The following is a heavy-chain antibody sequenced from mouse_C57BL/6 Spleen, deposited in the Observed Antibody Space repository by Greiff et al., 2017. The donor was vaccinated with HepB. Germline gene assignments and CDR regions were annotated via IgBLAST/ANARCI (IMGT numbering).Heavy chain of an antibody. CDR2: IYPGDGDT. D-gene: IGHD3-2*02. CDR1: GYAFSSSW. J-gene: IGHJ2*01. Sequence: VKLMESGPELVKPGASVKISCKASGYAFSSSWMNWVKQRPGKGLEWIGRIYPGDGDTNYNGKFKGKATLTADKSSSKAYMQLSSLTAEDSAVYFCARGGQLRPYFDYWGQGTTLTVSS. CDR3: ARGGQLRPYFDY. V-gene: IGHV1-82*01.